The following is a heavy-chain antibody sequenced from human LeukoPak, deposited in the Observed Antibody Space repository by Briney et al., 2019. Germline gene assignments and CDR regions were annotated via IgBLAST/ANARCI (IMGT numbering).Heavy chain of an antibody. V-gene: IGHV1-18*01. CDR2: ISAYNGNT. CDR3: ARDDWSVGANDY. CDR1: GYTFTSYG. Sequence: GASVKVSCKASGYTFTSYGISGGRRAPGQGLEWMGWISAYNGNTNYTQKLQGRVTMTTDTSTSTAYMELRSLRSDDTAVYYCARDDWSVGANDYWGQGTLVTVSS. D-gene: IGHD1-26*01. J-gene: IGHJ4*02.